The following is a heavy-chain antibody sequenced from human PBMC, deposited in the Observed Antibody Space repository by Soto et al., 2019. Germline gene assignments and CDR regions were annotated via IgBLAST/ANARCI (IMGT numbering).Heavy chain of an antibody. Sequence: QVQLQESGPGLVKPSETLSLTCTVSGGSISSYYWSWIRQPPGKGLEWIGYIYYSGSTNYNPSLKSRVTISVDTSKNQCSLKLSSVTAADTAVYYCARSNIVATYYYYYYGMDVWGQGTTVTVSS. CDR1: GGSISSYY. J-gene: IGHJ6*02. CDR2: IYYSGST. CDR3: ARSNIVATYYYYYYGMDV. V-gene: IGHV4-59*08. D-gene: IGHD5-12*01.